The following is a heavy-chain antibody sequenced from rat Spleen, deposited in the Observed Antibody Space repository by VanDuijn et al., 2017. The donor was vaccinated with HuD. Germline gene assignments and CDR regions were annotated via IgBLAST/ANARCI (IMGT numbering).Heavy chain of an antibody. D-gene: IGHD1-6*01. CDR1: GLSFSNYD. Sequence: EVQLVESGGGLVQPGRSMKLSCAASGLSFSNYDMAWVRQAPTKGLEWVAAISTGGGSTYYRDSVKGRFTISRDNAKSTLYLQMDSLRSEDTATYYCTTSMFTTDYYYEGWFAYWGQGTLVTVSS. J-gene: IGHJ3*01. CDR3: TTSMFTTDYYYEGWFAY. V-gene: IGHV5-27*01. CDR2: ISTGGGST.